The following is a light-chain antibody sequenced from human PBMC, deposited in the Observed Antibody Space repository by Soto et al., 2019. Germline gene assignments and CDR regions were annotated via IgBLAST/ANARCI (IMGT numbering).Light chain of an antibody. CDR1: SSDVGSYNL. V-gene: IGLV2-23*01. CDR2: EGS. Sequence: QSALTQPASVSGSPGQSITISCTGTSSDVGSYNLVSWYQQHPDKAPKLMIYEGSKRPSGVSNRFSGSESGNTASLTISGLQAEDEDDYYCCAYAGSSTYVFGTGTKLTVL. CDR3: CAYAGSSTYV. J-gene: IGLJ1*01.